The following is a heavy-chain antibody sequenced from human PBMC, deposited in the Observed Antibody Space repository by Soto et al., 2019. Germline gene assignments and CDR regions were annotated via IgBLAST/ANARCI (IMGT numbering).Heavy chain of an antibody. CDR3: ARHFYYDSSGYLSGNFDY. CDR1: GGSISSGGYS. J-gene: IGHJ4*02. CDR2: IYHSGST. Sequence: SETLSLTCAVSGGSISSGGYSWSWIRQPPGKGLEWIGYIYHSGSTYYNPSLRSRVTISVDTSKNQFSLKLSSVTAADTAVYYCARHFYYDSSGYLSGNFDYWGQGTLVTVSS. D-gene: IGHD3-22*01. V-gene: IGHV4-30-2*01.